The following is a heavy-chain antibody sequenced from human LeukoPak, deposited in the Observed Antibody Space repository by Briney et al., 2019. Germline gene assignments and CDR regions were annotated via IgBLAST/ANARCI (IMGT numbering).Heavy chain of an antibody. CDR3: ARAAKVDCSSTSCSRNAFDI. V-gene: IGHV4-39*01. CDR1: SGSISSSSYY. D-gene: IGHD2-2*01. Sequence: PSETLSLTCTVSSGSISSSSYYWGWIRQPPGKGLEWIGSIYYSGSTYYNPSLKSRVTISVDTSKNQFSLKLSSVTAADTAVYYCARAAKVDCSSTSCSRNAFDIWGQGTMVTVSS. CDR2: IYYSGST. J-gene: IGHJ3*02.